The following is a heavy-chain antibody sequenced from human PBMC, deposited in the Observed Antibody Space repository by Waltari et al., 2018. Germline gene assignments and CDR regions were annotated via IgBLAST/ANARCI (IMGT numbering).Heavy chain of an antibody. CDR1: CGSISSYY. CDR2: IYYSGST. D-gene: IGHD2-2*01. V-gene: IGHV4-59*01. Sequence: QVQLQESGPGLVKPSETLSLPCTVSCGSISSYYWTWTRQPPGKGLEWIGYIYYSGSTNYNPSLKSRVTISVDTSKNQLSLKLSSVTAADTAVYYCARWLPAANSHRYYYYMDVWGKGTTVTVSS. CDR3: ARWLPAANSHRYYYYMDV. J-gene: IGHJ6*03.